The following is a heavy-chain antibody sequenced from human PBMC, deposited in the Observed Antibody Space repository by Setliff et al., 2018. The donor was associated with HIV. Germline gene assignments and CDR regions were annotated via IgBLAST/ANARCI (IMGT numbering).Heavy chain of an antibody. V-gene: IGHV1-18*01. CDR3: AGYALRYFDWLGSWLDP. J-gene: IGHJ5*02. Sequence: ASVKVSCKASGYTFTSYGISWVRQAPGQGLEWMGWISAYNGNTNYAQKLQGRVTMTTDTSTSTAYMELRSLRSDDTAVYYCAGYALRYFDWLGSWLDPWGQGTLVTVSS. CDR1: GYTFTSYG. CDR2: ISAYNGNT. D-gene: IGHD3-9*01.